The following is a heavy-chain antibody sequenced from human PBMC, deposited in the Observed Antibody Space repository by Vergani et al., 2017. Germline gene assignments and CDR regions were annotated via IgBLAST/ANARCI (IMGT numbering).Heavy chain of an antibody. J-gene: IGHJ4*02. CDR1: GFTFDDYA. CDR2: ISWNSGSI. CDR3: AKDIGVGQWELLFDY. D-gene: IGHD1-26*01. Sequence: EVQLVESGGGLVKPGGSLRLSCAASGFTFDDYAMHWVRQAPGKGLEWVSGISWNSGSIGYADSVKGRFTISRDNAKNSLYLQMNSLRAEDTALYYCAKDIGVGQWELLFDYWGQGTLVTVSS. V-gene: IGHV3-9*01.